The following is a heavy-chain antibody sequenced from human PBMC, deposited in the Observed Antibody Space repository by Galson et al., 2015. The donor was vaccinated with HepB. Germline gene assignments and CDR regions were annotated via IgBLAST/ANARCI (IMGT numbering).Heavy chain of an antibody. CDR1: GYTFTGYY. Sequence: SVKVSCKASGYTFTGYYMHWVRQAPGQGLEWMGWINPNSGGTNYAQKFQGWVTMTRDTSISTAYMELSRLRSDDTAVYYCARDNPDFWSGYDYGMDVWGQGTTVTVSS. CDR2: INPNSGGT. V-gene: IGHV1-2*04. CDR3: ARDNPDFWSGYDYGMDV. D-gene: IGHD3-3*01. J-gene: IGHJ6*02.